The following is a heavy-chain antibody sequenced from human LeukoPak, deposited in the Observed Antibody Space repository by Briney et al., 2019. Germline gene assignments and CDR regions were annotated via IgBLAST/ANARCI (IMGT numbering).Heavy chain of an antibody. CDR2: IYYSGST. CDR1: GGSISSSSYY. CDR3: ARVVGYCSGGSCYSDAFDI. J-gene: IGHJ3*02. V-gene: IGHV4-39*07. D-gene: IGHD2-15*01. Sequence: PSETLSLTCTVSGGSISSSSYYWGWIREPPGKGLEWIGSIYYSGSTYYNPSLKSRVTISVDTSKNQFSLKLSSVTAADTAVYYCARVVGYCSGGSCYSDAFDIWGQGTMVTVSS.